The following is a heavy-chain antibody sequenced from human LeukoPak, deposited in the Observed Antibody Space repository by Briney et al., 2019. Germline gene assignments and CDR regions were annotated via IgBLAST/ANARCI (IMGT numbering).Heavy chain of an antibody. CDR2: IKQDGSEK. CDR1: GFTFSSYW. D-gene: IGHD1-1*01. CDR3: ARDRDNWNFHNDAFDI. Sequence: GGSLRLSCAASGFTFSSYWMSWVRQAPGKGLEWVANIKQDGSEKYYVDSVKGRFTISRDNAKNSLYLQMSSLRAEDTAVYYCARDRDNWNFHNDAFDIWGQGTMVTVSS. J-gene: IGHJ3*02. V-gene: IGHV3-7*01.